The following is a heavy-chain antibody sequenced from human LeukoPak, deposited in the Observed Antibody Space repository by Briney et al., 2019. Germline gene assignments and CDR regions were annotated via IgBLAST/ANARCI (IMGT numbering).Heavy chain of an antibody. CDR1: GFTFSSYG. J-gene: IGHJ4*02. CDR2: IRYDGSNK. CDR3: AKETGSRGSYYDELIGGYFDY. Sequence: GGSLRLSCAASGFTFSSYGMHWVRQAPGKGLEWVAFIRYDGSNKYYADSVKGRFTISRDNSKNTLYLQMNSLRAEDTAVYYCAKETGSRGSYYDELIGGYFDYWGQGTLVTVSS. V-gene: IGHV3-30*02. D-gene: IGHD1-26*01.